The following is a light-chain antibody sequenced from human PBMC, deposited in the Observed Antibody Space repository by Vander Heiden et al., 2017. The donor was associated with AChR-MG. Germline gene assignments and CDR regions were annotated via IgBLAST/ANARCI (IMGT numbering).Light chain of an antibody. CDR2: QDS. CDR1: KLGDKY. J-gene: IGLJ2*01. V-gene: IGLV3-1*01. CDR3: QAWDSSTGV. Sequence: SYELTQPPSVSVSPAHTASITCTGDKLGDKYACWYQQKPGQSPVLVIYQDSKRPSGIPERFSGSNSGNTATLTIGGTQAMDEADYYCQAWDSSTGVFGGGTKLTVL.